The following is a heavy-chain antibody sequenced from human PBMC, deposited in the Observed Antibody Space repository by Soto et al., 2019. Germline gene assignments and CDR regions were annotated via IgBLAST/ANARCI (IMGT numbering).Heavy chain of an antibody. CDR2: INPSAGTT. CDR1: GYMFTSYF. J-gene: IGHJ4*02. CDR3: ARDKDSSARPRAEFDY. V-gene: IGHV1-46*01. Sequence: QGHLVQSGAEVKRPGASVRVSCESSGYMFTSYFIHWVRQAPGQGLEWVGVINPSAGTTTYAQKFEARITMTRDTSTTTVDMELSSLRSEDTAVYYCARDKDSSARPRAEFDYWGQGTLITVSS. D-gene: IGHD6-19*01.